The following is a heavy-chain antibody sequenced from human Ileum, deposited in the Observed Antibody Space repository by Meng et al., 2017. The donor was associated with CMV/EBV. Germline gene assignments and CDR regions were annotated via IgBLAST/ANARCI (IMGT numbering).Heavy chain of an antibody. J-gene: IGHJ4*02. D-gene: IGHD2-2*01. CDR2: ISRAATYT. V-gene: IGHV3-48*03. Sequence: GESLKISRAASGFTFSSFEMNWVRLAPGKGLEWVSYISRAATYTLYADSVEGRFTIPRDDAKNSLYLQMNSLREEDTAIYYCAREPPDRSSSSTSPVSDYWGQGTLVTVSS. CDR3: AREPPDRSSSSTSPVSDY. CDR1: GFTFSSFE.